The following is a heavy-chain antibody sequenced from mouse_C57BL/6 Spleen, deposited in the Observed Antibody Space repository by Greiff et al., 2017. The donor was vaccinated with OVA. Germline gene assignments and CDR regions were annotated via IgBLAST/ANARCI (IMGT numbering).Heavy chain of an antibody. J-gene: IGHJ1*03. Sequence: VQLKESGAELVKPGASVKLSCTASGFNIKDYYMHWVKQRTEQGLEWIGRIDPEDGETKYAPKFQGKATITADTSSNTAYLQLSSLTSEDTAVYYCARGYGNLYWYFDVWGTGTTVTVSS. V-gene: IGHV14-2*01. CDR1: GFNIKDYY. CDR3: ARGYGNLYWYFDV. D-gene: IGHD2-1*01. CDR2: IDPEDGET.